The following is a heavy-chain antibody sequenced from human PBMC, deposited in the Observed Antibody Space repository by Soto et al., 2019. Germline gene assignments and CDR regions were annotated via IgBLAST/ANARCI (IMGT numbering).Heavy chain of an antibody. J-gene: IGHJ4*02. Sequence: ASVNVSRKDSGYTFTTYGITWVRQAPGQGHEWMGLISCYNGNTNNAQKFQGRVTMTTDASTSTAYMELRSLGSDDTAVYYCARVVVGATYFDYWGLGTLVTVSS. CDR1: GYTFTTYG. CDR3: ARVVVGATYFDY. D-gene: IGHD1-26*01. CDR2: ISCYNGNT. V-gene: IGHV1-18*04.